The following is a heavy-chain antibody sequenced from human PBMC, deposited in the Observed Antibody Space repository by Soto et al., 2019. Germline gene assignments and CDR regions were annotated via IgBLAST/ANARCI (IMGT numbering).Heavy chain of an antibody. V-gene: IGHV1-69*04. Sequence: ASVKVSCKASGGTFSSYTISWVRQAPGQGLEWMGRIIPILGIANYAQKFQGRVTITADKSTSTAYMELSSLRSEDTAVYYCARDQWGGKAKTTVTPKPFAAYYYYYMDVWGKGTTVTVSS. CDR2: IIPILGIA. CDR1: GGTFSSYT. J-gene: IGHJ6*03. CDR3: ARDQWGGKAKTTVTPKPFAAYYYYYMDV. D-gene: IGHD4-17*01.